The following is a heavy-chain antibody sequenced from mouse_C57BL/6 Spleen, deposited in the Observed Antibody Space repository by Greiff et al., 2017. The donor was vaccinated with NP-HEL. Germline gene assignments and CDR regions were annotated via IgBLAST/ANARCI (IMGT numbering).Heavy chain of an antibody. CDR3: ARTPYGSSYWYFDV. CDR2: LYPGDGDT. J-gene: IGHJ1*03. D-gene: IGHD1-1*01. CDR1: GYAFSSYW. Sequence: QVQLKQSGAELVKPGASVKISCKASGYAFSSYWMNWVKQRPGKGLEWIGQLYPGDGDTNYNGKFKGKATLTADKSSSTAYMQLSSLTSEDSAVYFCARTPYGSSYWYFDVWGTGTTVTVSS. V-gene: IGHV1-80*01.